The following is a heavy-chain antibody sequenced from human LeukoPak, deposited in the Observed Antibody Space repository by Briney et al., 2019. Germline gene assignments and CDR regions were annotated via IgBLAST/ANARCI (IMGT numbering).Heavy chain of an antibody. CDR3: ARDRDYCSGGSCYSGPFDI. CDR2: IYYSGST. J-gene: IGHJ3*02. Sequence: PSETLSLTCTVSGGSISSYYWSWIRQPPGKGLEWIGYIYYSGSTNYNPSLKSRVTISVDTSKNQFSLKLSSVIAADTAVYYCARDRDYCSGGSCYSGPFDIWGQGTMVTVSS. CDR1: GGSISSYY. V-gene: IGHV4-59*01. D-gene: IGHD2-15*01.